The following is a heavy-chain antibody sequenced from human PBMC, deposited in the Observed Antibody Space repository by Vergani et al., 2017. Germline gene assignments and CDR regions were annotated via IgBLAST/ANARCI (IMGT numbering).Heavy chain of an antibody. CDR2: ISYDGSNK. CDR3: AKYQGDDGDSPDY. CDR1: GFTFSSYG. D-gene: IGHD4-17*01. Sequence: QVQLVESGGGVVQTGRSLRLSCAASGFTFSSYGMHWVRQAPGKGLEWVAVISYDGSNKYYADSVKGRFTISRDNSKNTLYLQMNSLRAEDTAVYYCAKYQGDDGDSPDYWGQGTLVTVSS. J-gene: IGHJ4*02. V-gene: IGHV3-30*18.